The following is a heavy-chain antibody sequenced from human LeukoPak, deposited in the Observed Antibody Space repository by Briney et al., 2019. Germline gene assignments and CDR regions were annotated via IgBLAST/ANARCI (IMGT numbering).Heavy chain of an antibody. CDR3: ARGWQRDWFDP. CDR1: GGSISSYY. CDR2: IYYSGNT. Sequence: PSETLSLTCTVSGGSISSYYWSWIRQPPRKGLEWIGYIYYSGNTNYNPSLKSRVTISVDTSTNQFSLKLSSVTAADTAVYYCARGWQRDWFDPWGQGTLVTVSS. J-gene: IGHJ5*02. D-gene: IGHD6-25*01. V-gene: IGHV4-59*01.